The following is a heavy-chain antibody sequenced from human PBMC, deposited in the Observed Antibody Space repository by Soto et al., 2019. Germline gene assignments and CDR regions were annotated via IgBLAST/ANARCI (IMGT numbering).Heavy chain of an antibody. CDR2: FDPEDGET. D-gene: IGHD3-3*01. V-gene: IGHV1-24*01. CDR3: ATVASITIFGVVTNPYYYGMDV. CDR1: GYTLTELS. J-gene: IGHJ6*02. Sequence: ASVKVSCKVSGYTLTELSMHWVRQAPGKGLEWMGGFDPEDGETIYAQKFQGRVTMTEDTSTDTAYMELSSLRSEDTAVYYCATVASITIFGVVTNPYYYGMDVWGQGTTVTVS.